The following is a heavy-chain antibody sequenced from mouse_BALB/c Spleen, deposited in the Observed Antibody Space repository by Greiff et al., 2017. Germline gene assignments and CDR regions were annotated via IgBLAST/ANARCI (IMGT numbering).Heavy chain of an antibody. CDR3: TRGGGSSYVGFAY. CDR2: IYPSDSYT. D-gene: IGHD1-1*01. V-gene: IGHV1-69*02. J-gene: IGHJ3*01. CDR1: GYTFTSYW. Sequence: VQLQQPGAELVRPGASVKLSCKASGYTFTSYWINWVKQRPGQCLEWIGNIYPSDSYTNYNQKFKDKATLTVDKSSSTAYMQLSSPTSEDSAVYYCTRGGGSSYVGFAYWGQGTLVTVSA.